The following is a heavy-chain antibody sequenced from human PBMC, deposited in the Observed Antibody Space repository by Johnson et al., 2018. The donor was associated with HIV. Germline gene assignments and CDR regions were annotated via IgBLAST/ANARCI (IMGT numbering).Heavy chain of an antibody. D-gene: IGHD5-12*01. J-gene: IGHJ3*02. CDR3: ARSHRYGTMMATIRPLDI. Sequence: QMQLVESGGGVVQPGRSLRLSCAASGFTFSSYGMHWVRQAPGKGLEWVTVISYDGTNKYYADSVRGRFTISRDNSKNTLYLEMNSLRAEDTALYYCARSHRYGTMMATIRPLDIWGQGTMVTVSS. CDR2: ISYDGTNK. V-gene: IGHV3-30*03. CDR1: GFTFSSYG.